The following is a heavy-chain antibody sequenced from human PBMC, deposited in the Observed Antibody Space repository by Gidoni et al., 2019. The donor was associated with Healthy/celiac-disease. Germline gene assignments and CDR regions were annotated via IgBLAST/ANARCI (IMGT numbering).Heavy chain of an antibody. Sequence: QVQLVESGGGVVQPGGSLRLSCTASGFTFLSYGMHWVRQAPGKGLEWVAFIRYDGSNKYYSDAEKGRFTISRDNSKNTMYLQMNSLRAEDTAVYYCAKDLAGMDYYYYMDVWGKGTTVTVSS. CDR2: IRYDGSNK. CDR1: GFTFLSYG. J-gene: IGHJ6*03. CDR3: AKDLAGMDYYYYMDV. D-gene: IGHD6-13*01. V-gene: IGHV3-30*02.